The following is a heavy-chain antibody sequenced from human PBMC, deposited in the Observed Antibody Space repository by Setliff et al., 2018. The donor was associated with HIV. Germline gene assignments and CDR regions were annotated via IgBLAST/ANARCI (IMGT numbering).Heavy chain of an antibody. CDR3: ARVVGQVGSHWYNYYYYMDV. D-gene: IGHD6-13*01. CDR2: INHSGST. Sequence: PSETLSLTCAVYGGSFSGYDWSWIRQPPGKGLEWIGEINHSGSTNYKPSLKSRVTISVDTSKNQFSLKLSSVTAADTAVYYCARVVGQVGSHWYNYYYYMDVWAKGTTVTVSS. CDR1: GGSFSGYD. J-gene: IGHJ6*03. V-gene: IGHV4-34*01.